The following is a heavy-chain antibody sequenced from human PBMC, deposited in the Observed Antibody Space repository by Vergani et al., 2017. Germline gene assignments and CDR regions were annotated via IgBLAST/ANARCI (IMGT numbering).Heavy chain of an antibody. Sequence: QVQLVESGGGLVKPGGSLRLSCAASGFTFSDYYMSWIRQAPGKGLEWVSYISSSGSTIYYADSVKGRFTISRDNAKNSLYLQMNSLRAEDTAVYYCARGIYYGSGSDYKLTSEYYYGMDVWGQGTTVTVSS. CDR3: ARGIYYGSGSDYKLTSEYYYGMDV. CDR1: GFTFSDYY. D-gene: IGHD3-10*01. J-gene: IGHJ6*02. V-gene: IGHV3-11*01. CDR2: ISSSGSTI.